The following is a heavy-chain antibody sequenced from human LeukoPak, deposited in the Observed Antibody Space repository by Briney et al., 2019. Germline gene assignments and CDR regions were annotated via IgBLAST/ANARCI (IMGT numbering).Heavy chain of an antibody. CDR2: IYTSGNT. CDR3: AGGPSGTAFGD. CDR1: GISISTYY. V-gene: IGHV4-4*07. D-gene: IGHD1-1*01. J-gene: IGHJ4*01. Sequence: KSSETLSLTCAVSGISISTYYWSWIRQPAGKGLEWIGRIYTSGNTNYKPSLRSRLTISVDRSKNLLSLKLTSLTAADTAVYYCAGGPSGTAFGDWGHGTLVTVYS.